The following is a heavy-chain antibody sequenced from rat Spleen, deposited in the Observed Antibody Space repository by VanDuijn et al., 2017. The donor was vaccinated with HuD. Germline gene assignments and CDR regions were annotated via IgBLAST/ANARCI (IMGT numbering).Heavy chain of an antibody. V-gene: IGHV2-13*01. J-gene: IGHJ2*01. D-gene: IGHD1-2*01. CDR1: GFSLTSYG. CDR2: IWGNGNT. Sequence: QVQLKESGLGLVQPSQTLSLTCTVSGFSLTSYGVIWVRQPPGKGLEWMGVIWGNGNTNYNSGLKSRLSISRDTSKSQVFLKMNSLQTEDTAIYFCARSDILAAMGHYWGQGVMVTVSS. CDR3: ARSDILAAMGHY.